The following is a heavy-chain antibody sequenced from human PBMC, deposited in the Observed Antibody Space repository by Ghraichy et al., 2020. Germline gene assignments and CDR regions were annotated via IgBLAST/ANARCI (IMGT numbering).Heavy chain of an antibody. CDR2: INHSGST. J-gene: IGHJ4*02. Sequence: SETLSLTCAVYGGSFSGYYWSWIRQPPGKGLEWIGEINHSGSTNYNPSLKSRVTISVDTSKNQFSLKLSSVTASDTAVYYCARGATFDYWGQGTLVTVSS. CDR1: GGSFSGYY. V-gene: IGHV4-34*01. CDR3: ARGATFDY.